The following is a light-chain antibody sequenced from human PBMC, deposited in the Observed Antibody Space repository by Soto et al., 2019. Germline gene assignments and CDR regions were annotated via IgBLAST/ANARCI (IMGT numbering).Light chain of an antibody. V-gene: IGLV2-14*03. J-gene: IGLJ2*01. Sequence: QSALTQPASVSGSPGQSITISCTGTSSDIGDYNYVSWCQQHPGKAPKLMIYDVTNPPSGVSNRFSGSKSGNTASLTISGLQAEDEAAYYCSSYTSSSTVVFGGGTKLTVL. CDR3: SSYTSSSTVV. CDR1: SSDIGDYNY. CDR2: DVT.